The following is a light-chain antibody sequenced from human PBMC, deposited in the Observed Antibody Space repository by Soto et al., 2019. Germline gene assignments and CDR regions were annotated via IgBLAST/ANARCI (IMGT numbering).Light chain of an antibody. CDR3: CSYVGRSDSYV. V-gene: IGLV2-23*02. Sequence: SVVRQPGPVSGSPWQSITISCTGTSSDVGSNDLVSWYQQHPGKAPKLMIYEVSKRPSGISNRFSGSKSGNTASLTISGLQAEDEGDYYCCSYVGRSDSYVFGAGTKVTVL. J-gene: IGLJ1*01. CDR1: SSDVGSNDL. CDR2: EVS.